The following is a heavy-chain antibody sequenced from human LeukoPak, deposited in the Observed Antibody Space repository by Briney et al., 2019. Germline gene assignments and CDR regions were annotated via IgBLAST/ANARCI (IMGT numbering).Heavy chain of an antibody. V-gene: IGHV4-59*08. D-gene: IGHD3-16*02. CDR1: GGSISSYY. Sequence: SETLSLTCTVSGGSISSYYWSWVRQPPGKGLEWIGYIYYSGSTKYNSSLKSRVTISVDTSKNQFSLKLSSLTAADTAVYYCARRGRGDYVWGSYRYSMDFDYWGQGTLVTVSS. CDR2: IYYSGST. J-gene: IGHJ4*02. CDR3: ARRGRGDYVWGSYRYSMDFDY.